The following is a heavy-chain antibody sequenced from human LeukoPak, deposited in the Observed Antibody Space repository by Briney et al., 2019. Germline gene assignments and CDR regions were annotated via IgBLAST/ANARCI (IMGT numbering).Heavy chain of an antibody. CDR1: GGTFSSYA. CDR3: ARDKYYDFWSGYYRLDY. Sequence: PVKVSCKASGGTFSSYAISWVRQAPGQGLEWMGGIIPIFGTANYAQKFQGRVTITADESTSTAYMELSSLRSEDTAVYYCARDKYYDFWSGYYRLDYWGQGTLVTVSS. D-gene: IGHD3-3*01. V-gene: IGHV1-69*13. J-gene: IGHJ4*02. CDR2: IIPIFGTA.